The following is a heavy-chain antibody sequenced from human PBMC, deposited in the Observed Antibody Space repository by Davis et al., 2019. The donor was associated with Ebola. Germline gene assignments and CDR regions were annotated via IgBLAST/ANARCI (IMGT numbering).Heavy chain of an antibody. V-gene: IGHV3-23*01. D-gene: IGHD6-13*01. CDR2: ISGSGGST. Sequence: GESLKISCAASGFTFSDYYMSWIRQAPGKGLEWVSAISGSGGSTYYADSVKGRFTISRDNSKNTLYLQMNSLRAEDTAVYYCAKDRAIAADWGQGTTVTVSS. CDR3: AKDRAIAAD. J-gene: IGHJ6*02. CDR1: GFTFSDYY.